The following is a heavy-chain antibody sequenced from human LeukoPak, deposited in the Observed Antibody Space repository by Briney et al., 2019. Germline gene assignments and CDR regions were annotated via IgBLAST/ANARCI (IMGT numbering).Heavy chain of an antibody. V-gene: IGHV4-39*07. CDR2: INHSGST. CDR3: ARRPWKYGSGSYYHFDY. Sequence: SQTLSLTCTVSGGSISSGSYYWSWIRQPPGKGLEWIGEINHSGSTNYNPSLKSRVTISVDTSKNQFSLKLSSVTAADTAVYYCARRPWKYGSGSYYHFDYWGQGTLVTVSS. D-gene: IGHD3-10*01. CDR1: GGSISSGSYY. J-gene: IGHJ4*02.